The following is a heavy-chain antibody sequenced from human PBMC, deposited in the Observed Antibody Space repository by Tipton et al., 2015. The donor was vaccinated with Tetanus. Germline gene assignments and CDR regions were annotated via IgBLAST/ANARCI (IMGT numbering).Heavy chain of an antibody. Sequence: QLVQSGAEVKKPGASVKVSCKASGYTFTSYGISWVRQAPGQGLEWMGWISAYNGNTNYAQKLQGRVTMTTDTSTSTACMELRSLRSDDTAVYYCARTLRSYYYYYGMDVWGQGTTVTVSS. D-gene: IGHD2-15*01. CDR3: ARTLRSYYYYYGMDV. CDR2: ISAYNGNT. J-gene: IGHJ6*02. V-gene: IGHV1-18*01. CDR1: GYTFTSYG.